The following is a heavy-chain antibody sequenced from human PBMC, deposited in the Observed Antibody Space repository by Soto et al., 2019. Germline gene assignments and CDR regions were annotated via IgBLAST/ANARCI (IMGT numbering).Heavy chain of an antibody. Sequence: ASVKVSCKASGYTFTGYAIHWVRQAPGQRLEWMGWINGGNGDTKYSQKFQGRVTITRDTSASTAYMELTNLGSEDTAVYHCARGYCSSTSCQYYFDYWGQGTLVTV. CDR3: ARGYCSSTSCQYYFDY. J-gene: IGHJ4*02. CDR1: GYTFTGYA. V-gene: IGHV1-3*01. D-gene: IGHD2-2*01. CDR2: INGGNGDT.